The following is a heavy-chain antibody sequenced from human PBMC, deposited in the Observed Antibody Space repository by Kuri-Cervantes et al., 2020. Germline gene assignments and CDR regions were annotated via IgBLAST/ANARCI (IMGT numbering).Heavy chain of an antibody. CDR1: GGSFSGYY. CDR2: IIHSGRT. V-gene: IGHV4-34*12. CDR3: ARAVRFWDFDS. J-gene: IGHJ4*02. Sequence: GSLRLSCGVYGGSFSGYYWNWIRQPPGKGLEWIGEIIHSGRTNYNPSLKSRVTISLDTSKNQFSLKMSSVTAADTAVYYCARAVRFWDFDSWGQGTLVTVSS. D-gene: IGHD3-3*01.